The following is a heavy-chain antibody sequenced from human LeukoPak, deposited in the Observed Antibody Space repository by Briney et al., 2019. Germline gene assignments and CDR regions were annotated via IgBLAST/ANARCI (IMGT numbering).Heavy chain of an antibody. J-gene: IGHJ3*02. CDR2: ISPYNDYT. CDR1: GYTFTNYG. CDR3: ARWYCSSTSCYAGAFDM. V-gene: IGHV1-18*04. Sequence: ASVKVSCKASGYTFTNYGISWVRQAPGQGLERMGWISPYNDYTNHAQKLQGRVTMTTDTSTSTGYMELRSLRSDDTAVYYCARWYCSSTSCYAGAFDMWGQGTMVTVSS. D-gene: IGHD2-2*01.